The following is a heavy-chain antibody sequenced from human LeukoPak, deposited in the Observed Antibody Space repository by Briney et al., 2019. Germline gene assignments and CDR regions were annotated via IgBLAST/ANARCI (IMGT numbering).Heavy chain of an antibody. CDR3: ARRGIAVADWFDP. V-gene: IGHV5-51*01. Sequence: GESLKISCKGSGYSFTSYWIGWVRQMPGKGLEWMGIIYPGDSDTRYSPSFQGQVTISADESISTAYLQWSSLKASDTAMYYCARRGIAVADWFDPWGQGTLVTVSS. CDR2: IYPGDSDT. CDR1: GYSFTSYW. J-gene: IGHJ5*02. D-gene: IGHD6-19*01.